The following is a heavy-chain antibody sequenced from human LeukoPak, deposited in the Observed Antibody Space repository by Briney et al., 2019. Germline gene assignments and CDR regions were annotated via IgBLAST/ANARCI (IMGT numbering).Heavy chain of an antibody. V-gene: IGHV3-23*01. D-gene: IGHD3-16*01. Sequence: PGGFLRLSCAASGFTFSSYAMSWVRQAPGKGLERVWALSGGAEYTYSASSVKGRFTISRDNSKSLLYLQMNSLRVDGTAVYYCSTITYFNYIWGRFVSWGQGTLVTVSS. CDR1: GFTFSSYA. J-gene: IGHJ4*02. CDR2: LSGGAEYT. CDR3: STITYFNYIWGRFVS.